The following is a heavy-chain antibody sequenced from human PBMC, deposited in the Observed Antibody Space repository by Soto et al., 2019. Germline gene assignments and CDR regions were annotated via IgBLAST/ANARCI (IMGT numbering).Heavy chain of an antibody. D-gene: IGHD3-22*01. V-gene: IGHV3-23*01. Sequence: HPCGSLRLSCAASGFTLSSYAMSWVHQAPWKGLEWVSAISVSGGSTYYADSVKGRFTISRDNAKNTLYLQMNSLRAEDTAVYYCARDVPRRFYDSSGYYWGQGTMVTVSS. J-gene: IGHJ3*01. CDR2: ISVSGGST. CDR1: GFTLSSYA. CDR3: ARDVPRRFYDSSGYY.